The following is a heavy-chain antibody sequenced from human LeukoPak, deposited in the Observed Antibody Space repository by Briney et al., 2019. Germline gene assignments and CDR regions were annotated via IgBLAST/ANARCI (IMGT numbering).Heavy chain of an antibody. V-gene: IGHV3-30*14. D-gene: IGHD6-19*01. CDR1: GFTFSSYA. CDR2: ISYDGSNK. J-gene: IGHJ4*02. CDR3: ARIGSSGWFDFDY. Sequence: GGSLRLSCAASGFTFSSYAMHWVRQAPGKGLEWVAVISYDGSNKYYADSVKGRFTISRDNSKNTLYLQMNSLRAEDTAVYYCARIGSSGWFDFDYWGQGTLVTVSS.